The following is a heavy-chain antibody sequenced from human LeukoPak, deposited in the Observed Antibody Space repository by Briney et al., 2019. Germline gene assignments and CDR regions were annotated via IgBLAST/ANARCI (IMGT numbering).Heavy chain of an antibody. J-gene: IGHJ4*02. V-gene: IGHV1-18*01. CDR2: ISAYNGNT. D-gene: IGHD4-23*01. CDR1: GYTFTSYG. CDR3: ASAPLQGGYGGNGV. Sequence: GASVKVSCKASGYTFTSYGISWVRQAPGQGLEWMGWISAYNGNTNYAQKLQGRVTMTTDTSTSTAYMELGSLRSDDTAVYYCASAPLQGGYGGNGVWGQGTLVTVSS.